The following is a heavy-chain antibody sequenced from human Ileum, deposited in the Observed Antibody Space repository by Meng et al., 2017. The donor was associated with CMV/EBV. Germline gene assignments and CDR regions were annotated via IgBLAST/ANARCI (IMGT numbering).Heavy chain of an antibody. J-gene: IGHJ5*02. D-gene: IGHD2-21*01. Sequence: VDVGEFGGGLVPPGGSLRLPLAASGITISDNSMNWVRQAPGKGPEWVSLMYDSGTTKYADSVKGRFTISRDNSKNTLYLQMNSLRVEDTAVYYCAGDGGYSDPWGQGTLVTVSS. V-gene: IGHV3-66*01. CDR2: MYDSGTT. CDR3: AGDGGYSDP. CDR1: GITISDNS.